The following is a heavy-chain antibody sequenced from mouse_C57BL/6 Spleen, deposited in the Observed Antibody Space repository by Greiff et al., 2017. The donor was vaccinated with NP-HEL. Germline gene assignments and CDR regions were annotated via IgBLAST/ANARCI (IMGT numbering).Heavy chain of an antibody. D-gene: IGHD2-4*01. Sequence: VQLQQSGAELVMPGASVKLSCKASGYTFTSYWMHWVKQRPGQGLEWIGEIDPSASYTNYNQKFKGKSTLTVDKSSSTAYMQLSSLTSEDSAVYYCARFDYAYAMDYWGQGTSVTVSS. CDR3: ARFDYAYAMDY. CDR1: GYTFTSYW. J-gene: IGHJ4*01. CDR2: IDPSASYT. V-gene: IGHV1-69*01.